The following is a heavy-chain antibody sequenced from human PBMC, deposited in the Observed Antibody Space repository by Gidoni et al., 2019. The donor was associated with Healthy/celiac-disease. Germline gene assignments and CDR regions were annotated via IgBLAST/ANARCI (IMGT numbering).Heavy chain of an antibody. CDR2: ISSSSSYI. CDR3: ARAVVVGATPDAFDI. CDR1: GFTFSRYS. J-gene: IGHJ3*02. D-gene: IGHD1-26*01. Sequence: EVQLVESGGGLVKPGGSVRLSCAASGFTFSRYSMNWVRQAPGKGLGWVSSISSSSSYIYYADSVKGRFTISRDNAKNSLYLQMNSLRAEDTAVYYCARAVVVGATPDAFDIWGQGTMVTVSS. V-gene: IGHV3-21*01.